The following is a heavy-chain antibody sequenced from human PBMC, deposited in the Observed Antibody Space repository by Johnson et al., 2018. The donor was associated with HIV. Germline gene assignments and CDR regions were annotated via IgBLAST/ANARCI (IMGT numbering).Heavy chain of an antibody. V-gene: IGHV3-23*04. CDR1: GFTFSSYA. D-gene: IGHD6-13*01. J-gene: IGHJ3*02. Sequence: VQLVESGGGLAQPGGALRLSCAASGFTFSSYAMSWVRQAPGKGLEWVSGISGSGGSTYYADSVKGRFTTSRDNAKNSLYLQVKSLRAEDMALYLCAKDNGIAGTSGDAFDIWGQGTMVTVSS. CDR3: AKDNGIAGTSGDAFDI. CDR2: ISGSGGST.